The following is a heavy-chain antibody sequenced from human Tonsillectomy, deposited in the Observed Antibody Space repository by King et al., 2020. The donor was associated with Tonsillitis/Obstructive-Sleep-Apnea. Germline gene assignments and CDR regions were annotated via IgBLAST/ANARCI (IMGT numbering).Heavy chain of an antibody. CDR3: AKDLMGDFSNGPHSFDV. Sequence: VQLVESGGGLVQPGGSLRLSCAASGVTFSSYAMSWFRQAPGKGLEWVSSISGIGGSTYSADSVKGRFTFSRDNSKNTLYLQMNNLRAEDTAIYYCAKDLMGDFSNGPHSFDVWGQGTVVTVSS. CDR2: ISGIGGST. V-gene: IGHV3-23*04. D-gene: IGHD3-16*02. J-gene: IGHJ3*01. CDR1: GVTFSSYA.